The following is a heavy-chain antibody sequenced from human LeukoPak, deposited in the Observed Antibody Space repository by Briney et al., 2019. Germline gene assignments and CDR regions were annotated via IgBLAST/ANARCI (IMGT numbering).Heavy chain of an antibody. Sequence: GGSLRLSCAASGFTFSSYWMSWVRQAPGKGLEWDGRIKSKADGGTTDYAAPVKGRFTISRDDSKNTLYLQMNSLKTEDTAVYYCTTSRTTWGQGTLVTVSS. CDR2: IKSKADGGTT. J-gene: IGHJ4*02. V-gene: IGHV3-15*01. CDR1: GFTFSSYW. CDR3: TTSRTT. D-gene: IGHD4-17*01.